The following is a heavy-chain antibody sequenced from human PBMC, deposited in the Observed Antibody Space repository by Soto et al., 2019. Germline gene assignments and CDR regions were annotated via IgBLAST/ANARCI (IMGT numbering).Heavy chain of an antibody. Sequence: EVQLLESGGCLVQPGGSLRLSCAASGFTFSSYAMSWVRQAPGKGLEWVSAISGSGGSTYYADSVKGRFTISRDNSKNTLYLQMNSLRTEDTAVYNCAKYPGSYSMLNYFDYWGQGTLVTVSS. CDR2: ISGSGGST. D-gene: IGHD6-13*01. J-gene: IGHJ4*02. CDR3: AKYPGSYSMLNYFDY. CDR1: GFTFSSYA. V-gene: IGHV3-23*01.